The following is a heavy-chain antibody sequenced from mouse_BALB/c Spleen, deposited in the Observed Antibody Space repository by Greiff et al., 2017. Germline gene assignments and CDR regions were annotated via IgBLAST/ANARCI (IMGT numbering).Heavy chain of an antibody. V-gene: IGHV5-17*02. CDR3: ARGGYSWYFDV. D-gene: IGHD2-3*01. CDR1: GFTFSSFG. Sequence: EVQVVESGGGLVQPGGSRKLSCAASGFTFSSFGMHWVRQAPEKGLEWVAYISSGSSTIYYADTVKGRFTISRDNPKNTLFLQMTSLRSEDTAMYYCARGGYSWYFDVWGAGTTVTVSS. J-gene: IGHJ1*01. CDR2: ISSGSSTI.